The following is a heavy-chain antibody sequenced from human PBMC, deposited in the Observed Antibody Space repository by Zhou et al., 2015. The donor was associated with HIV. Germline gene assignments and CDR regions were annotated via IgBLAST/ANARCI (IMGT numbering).Heavy chain of an antibody. J-gene: IGHJ5*02. CDR2: IIPIFGTA. CDR1: GGTFSSYA. V-gene: IGHV1-69*01. D-gene: IGHD3-10*01. CDR3: ATIRGITMVRGVRTGFDP. Sequence: QVQLVQSGAEVKKPGSSVKVSCKASGGTFSSYAISWVRQAPGQGLEWMGGIIPIFGTANYAQKFQGRVTITADESTSTAYMELSSLRSEDTAVYYCATIRGITMVRGVRTGFDPWGQGTLVTVSS.